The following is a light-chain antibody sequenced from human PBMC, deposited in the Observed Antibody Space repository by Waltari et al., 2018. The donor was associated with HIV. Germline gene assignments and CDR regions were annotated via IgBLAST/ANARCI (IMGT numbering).Light chain of an antibody. Sequence: QSVLTQPPSASGTPGQRVTISCSGSSSNIGSNTVNWYHQLPGTAPKLPIYSNNQRPSGVPDRFSGSKSGTSASRAISGLQSEDEADYYCAAWDDSLNGPVFGGGTKLTVL. CDR2: SNN. CDR1: SSNIGSNT. J-gene: IGLJ2*01. V-gene: IGLV1-44*01. CDR3: AAWDDSLNGPV.